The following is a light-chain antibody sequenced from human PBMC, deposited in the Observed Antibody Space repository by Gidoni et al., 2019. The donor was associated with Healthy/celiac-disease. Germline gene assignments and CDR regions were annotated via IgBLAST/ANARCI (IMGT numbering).Light chain of an antibody. Sequence: QPALTQPASVSGSRGQSITIPCTATSSVVGGYNYVSWYQQHPGNAPNLMIYDVSNRPAAVSNLFSGSKSGNTASLTTSGLHAEDDADYYCSSYTSSSTRVFGTGTKVTVL. CDR1: SSVVGGYNY. J-gene: IGLJ1*01. V-gene: IGLV2-14*03. CDR3: SSYTSSSTRV. CDR2: DVS.